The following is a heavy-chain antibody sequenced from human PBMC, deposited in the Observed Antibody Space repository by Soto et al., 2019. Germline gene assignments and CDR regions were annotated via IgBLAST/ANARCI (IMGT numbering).Heavy chain of an antibody. V-gene: IGHV3-30-3*01. Sequence: VGSLRLSCAASGFTFSSYAMHWVRQAPGKGLEWVAVISYDGSNKYYADSVRGRFTISRDNSKNTLYLQMNSLRAEDTAVYYCARDICGGSYPLCGMDVWGQGTTVTVSS. CDR3: ARDICGGSYPLCGMDV. CDR1: GFTFSSYA. J-gene: IGHJ6*02. D-gene: IGHD1-26*01. CDR2: ISYDGSNK.